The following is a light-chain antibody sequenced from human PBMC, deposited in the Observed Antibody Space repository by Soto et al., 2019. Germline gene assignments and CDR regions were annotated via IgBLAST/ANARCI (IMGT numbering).Light chain of an antibody. V-gene: IGKV1-39*01. CDR2: AAS. CDR1: QSVSSY. CDR3: QQSYTYPHT. Sequence: DIQMPQSPSSLSASVGDRVTITCRTSQSVSSYLNWYQQKPGKAPNLLVFAASSLQSGVPSRFSGSGSETDFTLTVNSLQPEDFATYYCQQSYTYPHTFGQGTKLEI. J-gene: IGKJ2*01.